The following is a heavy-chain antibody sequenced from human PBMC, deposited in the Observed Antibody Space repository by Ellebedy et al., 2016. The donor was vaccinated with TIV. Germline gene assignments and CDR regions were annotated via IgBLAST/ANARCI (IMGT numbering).Heavy chain of an antibody. CDR2: IGSVSSHT. CDR1: GFTFSDYY. V-gene: IGHV3-11*05. J-gene: IGHJ4*02. Sequence: PGGSLRLSCAASGFTFSDYYMNWIRQAPGKGLEWVSYIGSVSSHTNYADSVKGRFTVSRANAKNSLYLQMNSLKTEDTAIYYCTTADRVEGDGRGYWGQGTLVTVSS. D-gene: IGHD5-24*01. CDR3: TTADRVEGDGRGY.